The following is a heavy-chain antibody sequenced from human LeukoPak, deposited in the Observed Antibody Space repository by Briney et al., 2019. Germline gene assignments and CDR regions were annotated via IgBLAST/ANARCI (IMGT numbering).Heavy chain of an antibody. CDR2: INHSGST. CDR1: GESFSGYY. CDR3: ARVYYYGSAPDY. D-gene: IGHD3-10*01. J-gene: IGHJ4*02. Sequence: PSETLSHTCAVSGESFSGYYWSWIRQPPGKGLEWIGEINHSGSTNYNPSLKSRVTISVDTSKNQFSLKLSSVTAADTAVYYCARVYYYGSAPDYWGQGTLVTVSS. V-gene: IGHV4-34*01.